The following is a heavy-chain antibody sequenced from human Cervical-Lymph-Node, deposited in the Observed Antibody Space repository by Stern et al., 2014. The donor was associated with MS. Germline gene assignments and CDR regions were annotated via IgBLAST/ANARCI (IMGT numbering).Heavy chain of an antibody. D-gene: IGHD6-13*01. V-gene: IGHV4-59*01. CDR1: GGSISSYY. Sequence: VQLVESGPGLVKPSETLSLTCTVSGGSISSYYWSWIRQPPGKGLEWIGYIYYSGSTNYNPSLKSRVTISVDTSKNQFSLKLSSVTAADTAVYYCARARSSSSWYWFDPWGQGTLVTVSS. J-gene: IGHJ5*02. CDR3: ARARSSSSWYWFDP. CDR2: IYYSGST.